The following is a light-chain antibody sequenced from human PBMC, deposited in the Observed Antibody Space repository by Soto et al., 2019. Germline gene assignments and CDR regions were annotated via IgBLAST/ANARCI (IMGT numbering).Light chain of an antibody. Sequence: EVVLTQSPGTLSLSPGERATLSCRASQSVRSNYLAWYQQKPGQAPRLLFHGASTRATGIPDRFSGSGSGTDFTLTISRLEPDDTAIYYCQQARSFPLTFGGGTKVEIK. CDR3: QQARSFPLT. CDR2: GAS. V-gene: IGKV3-20*01. J-gene: IGKJ4*01. CDR1: QSVRSNY.